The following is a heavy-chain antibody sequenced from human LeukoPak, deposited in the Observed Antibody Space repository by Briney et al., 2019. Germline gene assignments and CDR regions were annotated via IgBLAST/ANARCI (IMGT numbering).Heavy chain of an antibody. J-gene: IGHJ3*02. Sequence: KPSETLSLTCAVYGGSFSGYYWSWIRQPPGKGLEWIGEINHSGSTNYNPSLKSRVTISVDTSKNQFSLKLSSVTAADTAVYYCARTQNQLPDDAFDIWGQGTMVTVSS. CDR3: ARTQNQLPDDAFDI. CDR1: GGSFSGYY. V-gene: IGHV4-34*01. D-gene: IGHD2-2*01. CDR2: INHSGST.